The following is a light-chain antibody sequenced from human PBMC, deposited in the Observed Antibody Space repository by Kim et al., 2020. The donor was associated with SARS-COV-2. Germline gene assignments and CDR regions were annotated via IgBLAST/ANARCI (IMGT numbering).Light chain of an antibody. Sequence: LSPGERATLSCRASQSVSSYLAWYPQNPGQAPRLLIYDASNRATGIPARFSGSGSGTDFTLTISSLEPEDFAVYYCQQRSNWPFTFGGGTKVDIK. CDR2: DAS. CDR1: QSVSSY. J-gene: IGKJ4*01. V-gene: IGKV3-11*01. CDR3: QQRSNWPFT.